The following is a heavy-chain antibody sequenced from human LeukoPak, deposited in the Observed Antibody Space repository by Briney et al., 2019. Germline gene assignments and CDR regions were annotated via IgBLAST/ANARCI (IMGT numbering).Heavy chain of an antibody. V-gene: IGHV3-33*01. CDR3: ATDRSLSYFDY. CDR1: GLTFKSYG. Sequence: PGTSLRLSCAASGLTFKSYGMHWVRQAPGKGLEWVSIIYYDGRDKYYADSVKGRFTVSRDNSKNALYLQMNSLRDEDTAVYYCATDRSLSYFDYWGQGTLVTVSS. CDR2: IYYDGRDK. J-gene: IGHJ4*02.